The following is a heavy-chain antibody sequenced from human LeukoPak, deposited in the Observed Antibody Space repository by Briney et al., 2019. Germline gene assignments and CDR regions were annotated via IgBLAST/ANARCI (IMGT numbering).Heavy chain of an antibody. CDR3: AKGPDIVVVVAATGRDGRGY. J-gene: IGHJ4*02. CDR1: GFTFSSYA. CDR2: ISGSGGST. D-gene: IGHD2-15*01. V-gene: IGHV3-23*01. Sequence: QSGGSLRLSCAASGFTFSSYAMSWVRQAPGKGLEWVSAISGSGGSTYYADSVKGRFTISRDNSKNTLYLQMNSLRAEDTAVYYCAKGPDIVVVVAATGRDGRGYWGQGTLVTVSS.